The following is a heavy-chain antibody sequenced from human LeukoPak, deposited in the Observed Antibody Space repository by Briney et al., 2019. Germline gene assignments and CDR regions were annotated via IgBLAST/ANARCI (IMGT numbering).Heavy chain of an antibody. CDR2: VSYDGSNK. CDR1: GFTFSRYG. CDR3: AKSPLGSSSWYYFDY. J-gene: IGHJ4*02. Sequence: GGSLRLSCAASGFTFSRYGMHWVRQAPGKGLEWVAVVSYDGSNKYYADSVRGRFTISRDNSKNTLYLQMNSLRAEDTAVYYCAKSPLGSSSWYYFDYWGQGTLVTVSS. V-gene: IGHV3-30*18. D-gene: IGHD6-13*01.